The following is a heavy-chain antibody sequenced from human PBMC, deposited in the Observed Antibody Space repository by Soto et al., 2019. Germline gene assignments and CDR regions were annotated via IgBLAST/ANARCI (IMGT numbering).Heavy chain of an antibody. V-gene: IGHV3-21*01. CDR1: VFTFNDYS. CDR3: VRAGHVFDVHYYGMDL. Sequence: GSLRLYCEASVFTFNDYSMDWVRQAPEKGLEWVSSISSSGTYIYYADSVKGRFAISRDNANNVMYLQMDTLRAEDTAVYYCVRAGHVFDVHYYGMDLWGQGTTVTVSS. J-gene: IGHJ6*02. CDR2: ISSSGTYI. D-gene: IGHD3-10*01.